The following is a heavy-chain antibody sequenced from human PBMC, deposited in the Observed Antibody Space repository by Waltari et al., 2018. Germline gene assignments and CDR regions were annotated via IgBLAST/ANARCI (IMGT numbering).Heavy chain of an antibody. D-gene: IGHD2-15*01. Sequence: QLQLQESGPGLVKPSGTLSVNCAVSGDSVSSAFLWSWVRQSPQKGLEWIGQVHGTGRTNYNPSFASRVTVSLDTSKNLFSLEVTSATAADTAVYYCARDRGRGLYLDTWGPGTLVTVSP. CDR3: ARDRGRGLYLDT. CDR2: VHGTGRT. V-gene: IGHV4-4*02. J-gene: IGHJ5*02. CDR1: GDSVSSAFL.